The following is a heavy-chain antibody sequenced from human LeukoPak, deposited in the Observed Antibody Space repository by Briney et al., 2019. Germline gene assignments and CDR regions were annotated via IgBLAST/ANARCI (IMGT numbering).Heavy chain of an antibody. CDR3: ARGRGSVSFDY. V-gene: IGHV4-39*07. J-gene: IGHJ4*02. Sequence: SETLSLTCTVSGGSISSSSYYWGWIRQPPGKGLEWIGSIYYSGSTYYNPSLKSRVTISVDRSKNQFSLKLSSVTAADTAVYYCARGRGSVSFDYWGQGTLVTVSS. CDR2: IYYSGST. CDR1: GGSISSSSYY. D-gene: IGHD3-10*01.